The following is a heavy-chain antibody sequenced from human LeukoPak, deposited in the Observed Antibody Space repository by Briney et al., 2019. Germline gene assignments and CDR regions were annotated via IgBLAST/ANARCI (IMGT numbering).Heavy chain of an antibody. D-gene: IGHD3-22*01. J-gene: IGHJ3*01. CDR3: ARSHYETSGYFDQDAFDV. V-gene: IGHV3-72*01. CDR1: GFPFSSYS. CDR2: TRNNLKSHAT. Sequence: GGSLRLSCAASGFPFSSYSMDWVRQAPGKGLEWGGRTRNNLKSHATEYAASVRSRFTISRDDSNNSLYLQMNSLKTEDTALYYCARSHYETSGYFDQDAFDVWGQGTMVTDSA.